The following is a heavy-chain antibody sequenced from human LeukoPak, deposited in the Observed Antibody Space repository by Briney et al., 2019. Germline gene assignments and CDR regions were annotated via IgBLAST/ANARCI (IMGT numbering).Heavy chain of an antibody. D-gene: IGHD3-3*02. CDR1: GGSISGSTYY. V-gene: IGHV4-39*01. J-gene: IGHJ5*02. Sequence: SETLSLTCTVSGGSISGSTYYWGWIRQPPGGGLEWIGSFYYRGNTYYNPSLESRVTISVDTSKNQFSLRLTSVTAADTAVYYCARHGTSASIRPRFDPWGQGTLVTVSS. CDR3: ARHGTSASIRPRFDP. CDR2: FYYRGNT.